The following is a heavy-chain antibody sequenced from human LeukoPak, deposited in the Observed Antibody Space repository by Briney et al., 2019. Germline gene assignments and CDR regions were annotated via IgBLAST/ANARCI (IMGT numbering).Heavy chain of an antibody. J-gene: IGHJ4*02. CDR1: GGSVSGYY. Sequence: ETLSLTCTVSGGSVSGYYWNWIRQPPGKGLEWIGYVYYSGSTNYSPSLKGRVTISVHTSRNQFSLTLISVTAADTAVYYCARGRMTESATGPFDIWGQGTLVTVSS. V-gene: IGHV4-59*02. CDR2: VYYSGST. D-gene: IGHD2-15*01. CDR3: ARGRMTESATGPFDI.